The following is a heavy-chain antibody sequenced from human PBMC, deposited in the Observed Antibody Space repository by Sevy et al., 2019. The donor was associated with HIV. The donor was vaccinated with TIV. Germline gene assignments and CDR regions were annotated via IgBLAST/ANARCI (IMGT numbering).Heavy chain of an antibody. J-gene: IGHJ4*02. D-gene: IGHD6-13*01. CDR3: AREAGSSSFDY. V-gene: IGHV3-53*01. CDR1: GFTVTSNY. CDR2: FYNGDST. Sequence: GGSLRLSCAATGFTVTSNYMSWVRQGQGKGLEWVSGFYNGDSTQYADSVKGRFTSSRDKSNNTLYLQMDSLRAEDTAVYYCAREAGSSSFDYWGQGTLVTVSS.